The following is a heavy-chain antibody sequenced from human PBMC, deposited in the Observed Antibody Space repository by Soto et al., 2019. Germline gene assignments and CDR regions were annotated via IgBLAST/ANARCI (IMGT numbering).Heavy chain of an antibody. V-gene: IGHV1-3*01. D-gene: IGHD6-13*01. J-gene: IGHJ6*03. CDR3: ARDSVRQLVQGYYYYYMDV. CDR1: GYTFTSYA. Sequence: ASVKVSCKASGYTFTSYAMHWVRQAPGQRLEWMGWINAGNGNTKYSQKFQGRVTITRDTSASTAYMELSSLRSEDTAVYYCARDSVRQLVQGYYYYYMDVWGKGTTVTVSS. CDR2: INAGNGNT.